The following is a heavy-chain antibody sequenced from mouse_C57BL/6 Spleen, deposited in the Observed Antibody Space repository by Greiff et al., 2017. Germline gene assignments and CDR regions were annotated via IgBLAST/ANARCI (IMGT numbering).Heavy chain of an antibody. D-gene: IGHD2-3*01. CDR3: ARHVGDGYYDWYFDV. V-gene: IGHV2-6-1*01. CDR1: GFSLTSYG. CDR2: IWSDGST. Sequence: VKLMESGPGLVAPSQSLSITCTVSGFSLTSYGVHWVRQPPGKGLEWLVVIWSDGSTTYNSALKSRLSISKDNSKSQVFLKMNSLQTDDTAMYYCARHVGDGYYDWYFDVWGTGTTVTVSS. J-gene: IGHJ1*03.